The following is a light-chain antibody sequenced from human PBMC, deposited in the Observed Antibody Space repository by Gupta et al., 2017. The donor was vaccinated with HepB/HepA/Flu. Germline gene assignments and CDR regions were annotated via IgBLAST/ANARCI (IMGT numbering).Light chain of an antibody. CDR1: QDLRSY. V-gene: IGKV1-9*01. CDR2: AAS. CDR3: LQLNSYPLT. Sequence: DIQLTQSPSFLSASVGDRVTITCRASQDLRSYLAWYQQRPGKAPNLLIYAASTLQSGVPSRFSGSESGTEFTLTISSLQPEDFATYYCLQLNSYPLTFGGGTKVEIK. J-gene: IGKJ4*01.